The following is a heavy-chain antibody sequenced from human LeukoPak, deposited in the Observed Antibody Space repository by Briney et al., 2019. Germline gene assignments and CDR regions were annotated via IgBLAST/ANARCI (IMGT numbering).Heavy chain of an antibody. D-gene: IGHD2-21*01. CDR3: ARGFYSASSFDY. J-gene: IGHJ4*02. V-gene: IGHV4-61*01. CDR2: IYYSGNT. Sequence: PSQTLSLTCTVSGGSISSGSYYWSWIRQPPGKGLEWIGYIYYSGNTDYNPSLKSRVTISVDTSKNQLSLKLSSVTAADTAVYYCARGFYSASSFDYWGQGTLVTVSS. CDR1: GGSISSGSYY.